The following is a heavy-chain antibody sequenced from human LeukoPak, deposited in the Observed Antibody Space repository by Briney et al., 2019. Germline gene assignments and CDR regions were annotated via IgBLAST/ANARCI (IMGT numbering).Heavy chain of an antibody. CDR3: AREIGRTIAAAGRLPDY. CDR1: GGSISSYY. D-gene: IGHD6-13*01. J-gene: IGHJ4*02. CDR2: INHSGST. Sequence: SETLSLICTVSGGSISSYYWSWIRQPPGKGLEWIGEINHSGSTNYNPSLKSRVTISVDTSKNQFSLKLSSVTAADTAVYYCAREIGRTIAAAGRLPDYWGQGTLVTVSS. V-gene: IGHV4-34*01.